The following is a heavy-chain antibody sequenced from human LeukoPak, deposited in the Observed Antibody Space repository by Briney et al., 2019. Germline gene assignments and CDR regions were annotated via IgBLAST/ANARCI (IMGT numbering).Heavy chain of an antibody. J-gene: IGHJ5*02. Sequence: SETLSLTCTVSGGSISSSSYYWGWIRQPPGKGLEWIGSIYYSGSTYYNPSLKSRVTISVDTSKNQFSLKLSSVTAADTAVYYCAREGYGDCWFDPWGQGTLVTVSS. D-gene: IGHD4-17*01. V-gene: IGHV4-39*01. CDR3: AREGYGDCWFDP. CDR1: GGSISSSSYY. CDR2: IYYSGST.